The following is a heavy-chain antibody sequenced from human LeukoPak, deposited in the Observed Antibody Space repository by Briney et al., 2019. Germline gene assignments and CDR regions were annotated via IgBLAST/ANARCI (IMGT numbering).Heavy chain of an antibody. CDR1: GGTFSSYA. CDR2: IIPILSIA. CDR3: ARRHGDYAYWYFDL. J-gene: IGHJ2*01. D-gene: IGHD4-17*01. V-gene: IGHV1-69*04. Sequence: SVKVSCKTSGGTFSSYAISWVRQPPGQELEWMGRIIPILSIANYAHKFQGRVTMTRDTSTSTVYMQLSSLRSEDTAVYYCARRHGDYAYWYFDLWGRGTLVTVSS.